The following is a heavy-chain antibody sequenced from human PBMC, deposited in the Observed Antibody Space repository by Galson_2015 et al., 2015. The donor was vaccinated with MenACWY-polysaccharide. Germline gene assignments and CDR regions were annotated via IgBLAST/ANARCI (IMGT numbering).Heavy chain of an antibody. Sequence: LSLTCTVSGGSVSSGTDYWSWLRQPPGKGLEWIGFMSSNGGANRNPSLKSRVTISIDTSKNQFSLRLNSVTAADTAMYYCAREPTYSGSFGWFDSWGQGTLVTVSP. CDR1: GGSVSSGTDY. D-gene: IGHD1-26*01. J-gene: IGHJ5*01. CDR2: MSSNGGA. CDR3: AREPTYSGSFGWFDS. V-gene: IGHV4-61*01.